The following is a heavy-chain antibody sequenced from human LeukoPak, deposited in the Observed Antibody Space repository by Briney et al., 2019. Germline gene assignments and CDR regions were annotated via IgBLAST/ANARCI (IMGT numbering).Heavy chain of an antibody. Sequence: EGSLRLSCAASGFTVSSNYMSWVRQAPGKGLEWVSVIYSGGSTYYADSVKGRFTISRDNSKNTLYLQMNSLRAEDTAVYYCARDFDYGDSAYYFDYWGQGTLVTVSS. V-gene: IGHV3-66*02. CDR1: GFTVSSNY. D-gene: IGHD4-17*01. J-gene: IGHJ4*02. CDR3: ARDFDYGDSAYYFDY. CDR2: IYSGGST.